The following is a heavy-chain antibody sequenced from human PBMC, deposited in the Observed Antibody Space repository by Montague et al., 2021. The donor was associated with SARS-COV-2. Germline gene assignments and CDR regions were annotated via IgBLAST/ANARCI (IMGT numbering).Heavy chain of an antibody. Sequence: SETLSLTCAVYGGSFSGYYWSWIRQPPGKGPEWIGEINHSGSTNYNPSLKSRVTISVDTSKNQFSLKLSSVTAADTAVYYCARGLITGNDFDYWGQGTLVTVSS. V-gene: IGHV4-34*01. CDR3: ARGLITGNDFDY. D-gene: IGHD1-20*01. J-gene: IGHJ4*02. CDR1: GGSFSGYY. CDR2: INHSGST.